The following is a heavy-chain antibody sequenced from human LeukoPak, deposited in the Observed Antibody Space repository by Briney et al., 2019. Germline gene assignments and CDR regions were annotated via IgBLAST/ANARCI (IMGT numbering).Heavy chain of an antibody. J-gene: IGHJ4*02. CDR1: GGTFSSYA. Sequence: SVTVSFKSSGGTFSSYAISWVRQAPGQGLEWMGGIIPIFGTANYAQKFQGRVTITADKSTSTAYMELSSLRSEDTAVYYCARDSGYYYGSGSLAFDYWGQGTLVTVSS. V-gene: IGHV1-69*06. CDR2: IIPIFGTA. CDR3: ARDSGYYYGSGSLAFDY. D-gene: IGHD3-10*01.